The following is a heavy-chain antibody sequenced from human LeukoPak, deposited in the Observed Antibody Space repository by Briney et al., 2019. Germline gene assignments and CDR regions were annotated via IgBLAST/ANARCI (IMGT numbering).Heavy chain of an antibody. CDR3: ARDTSMVRGVPHFDY. J-gene: IGHJ4*02. CDR1: GYSISSGYY. D-gene: IGHD3-10*01. CDR2: IYHSGST. V-gene: IGHV4-38-2*02. Sequence: SETLSLTCTVSGYSISSGYYWGWIRQPPGKGLEWIGSIYHSGSTYYNPSLKSRVTISVDTSKNQFSLKLSSVTAADTAVYYCARDTSMVRGVPHFDYWGQGTLVTVSS.